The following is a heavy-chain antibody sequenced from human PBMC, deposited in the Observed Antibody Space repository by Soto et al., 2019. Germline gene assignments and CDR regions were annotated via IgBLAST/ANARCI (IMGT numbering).Heavy chain of an antibody. V-gene: IGHV3-74*01. J-gene: IGHJ4*02. CDR3: ARVNYGDYGGVYDY. CDR1: GFTVSSYL. D-gene: IGHD4-17*01. Sequence: DVQLVASGGGLVQPGGSLRLSCAASGFTVSSYLMHWVRQAPGKGLVWVSRINSDGSSTSFADSVKGRITISRDNAKNTLYLQMNSLRAEDTAVYYCARVNYGDYGGVYDYWGQGTLVTVSS. CDR2: INSDGSST.